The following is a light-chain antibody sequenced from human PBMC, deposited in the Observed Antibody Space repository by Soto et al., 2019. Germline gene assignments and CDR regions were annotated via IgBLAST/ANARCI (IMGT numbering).Light chain of an antibody. CDR1: QDISNY. CDR3: QQYDNLPRGT. Sequence: DIQMTQSPSSLSASVGDRVTITCQASQDISNYLNWYQQKPGKAPKLLIYDASNLETGVPSRFSGSGSGTDFTFTISSLLPEDIATYYCQQYDNLPRGTFGGGTKVEIK. CDR2: DAS. J-gene: IGKJ4*01. V-gene: IGKV1-33*01.